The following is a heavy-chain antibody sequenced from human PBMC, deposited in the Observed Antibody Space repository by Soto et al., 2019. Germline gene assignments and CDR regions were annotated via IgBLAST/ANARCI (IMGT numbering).Heavy chain of an antibody. CDR1: GYTFTSYG. V-gene: IGHV1-18*01. Sequence: QVQRVQSGAEVKKPGASVKVSCKASGYTFTSYGISWVRQAPGQGLGWMGWISAYNGNTNYAQKLQGRVTMTTDTSTSTSYRELRSLRSDDTAVYYCARVKGSGYHNWFDPWGQGTLVTVSS. D-gene: IGHD3-22*01. CDR2: ISAYNGNT. J-gene: IGHJ5*02. CDR3: ARVKGSGYHNWFDP.